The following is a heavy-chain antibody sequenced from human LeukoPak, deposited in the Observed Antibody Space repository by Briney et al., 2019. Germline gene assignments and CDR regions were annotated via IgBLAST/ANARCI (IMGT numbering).Heavy chain of an antibody. CDR2: INHSGST. CDR3: ARRVGTDYYGAGSYYPRPAVSYWYFDL. J-gene: IGHJ2*01. D-gene: IGHD3-10*01. Sequence: SETLSLTCAVSGGSFSGYYWSWIRQPPGKGLEWVGEINHSGSTNYNPSLKSRVTISVDTSKNQFSLMLSSVTAADTAVYYCARRVGTDYYGAGSYYPRPAVSYWYFDLWGRGTLVTVSS. V-gene: IGHV4-34*01. CDR1: GGSFSGYY.